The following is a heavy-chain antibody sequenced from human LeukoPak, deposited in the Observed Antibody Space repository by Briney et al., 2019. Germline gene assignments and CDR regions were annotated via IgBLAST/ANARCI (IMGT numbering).Heavy chain of an antibody. J-gene: IGHJ4*02. D-gene: IGHD6-19*01. CDR3: AKDTQVAGTNY. V-gene: IGHV3-23*01. CDR2: ISGSGGST. CDR1: GFTFSSYG. Sequence: GGSLRLSCAASGFTFSSYGMSWVRQAPGKGLEWVSAISGSGGSTYYADSVKGRFTISRDNSKNTLYLQMNSLRAEDTAVYYCAKDTQVAGTNYWGQGTLVTVSS.